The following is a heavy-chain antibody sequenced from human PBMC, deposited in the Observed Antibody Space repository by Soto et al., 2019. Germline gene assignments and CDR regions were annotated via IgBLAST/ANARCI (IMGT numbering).Heavy chain of an antibody. CDR1: GYTFTSYG. Sequence: ASVKVSCKASGYTFTSYGISWVRQAPGQGLEWMGWISAYNGNTNYAQKLQGRVTMTTDTSTSTAYMELRSLRSDDTAVYYCARDNPPNYDILTGYYYYYGMDVWGQGTKVTVSS. D-gene: IGHD3-9*01. CDR2: ISAYNGNT. CDR3: ARDNPPNYDILTGYYYYYGMDV. V-gene: IGHV1-18*04. J-gene: IGHJ6*02.